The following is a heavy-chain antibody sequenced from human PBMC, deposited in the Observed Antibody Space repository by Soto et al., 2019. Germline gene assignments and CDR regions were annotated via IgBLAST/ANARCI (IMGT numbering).Heavy chain of an antibody. CDR3: ARSLVGARGEILYHGMDV. D-gene: IGHD1-26*01. CDR2: INAGNGDT. V-gene: IGHV1-3*01. Sequence: QVQLVQSGTEVKKPGASVKVSCLASAYTFTSYAIHWVRQAPGQRLEWMGWINAGNGDTNYSQKVQARVTITRDTSASTAYMDLCVVTSGDTAVYYCARSLVGARGEILYHGMDVWGQGTTVTVAS. CDR1: AYTFTSYA. J-gene: IGHJ6*01.